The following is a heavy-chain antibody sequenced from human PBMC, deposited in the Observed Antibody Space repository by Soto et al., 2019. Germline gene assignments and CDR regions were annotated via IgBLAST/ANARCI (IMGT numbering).Heavy chain of an antibody. CDR2: IYYSGST. CDR3: ARTSTVLRYFDWLYWFDP. V-gene: IGHV4-61*01. Sequence: KTSETLSLTCTVSGGSVSSGSYYWGWIRQPPGKGLEWIGYIYYSGSTNYNPSLKSRVTISVDTSKNQFSLKPSSVTAADTAVYYCARTSTVLRYFDWLYWFDPWGQGTLVTVSS. J-gene: IGHJ5*02. CDR1: GGSVSSGSYY. D-gene: IGHD3-9*01.